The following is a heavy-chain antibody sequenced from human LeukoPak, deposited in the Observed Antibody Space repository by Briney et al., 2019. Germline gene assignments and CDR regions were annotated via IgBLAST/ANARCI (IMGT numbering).Heavy chain of an antibody. D-gene: IGHD2-15*01. Sequence: SGTLSPTCGVSGGSISNTNRWTWVRQPPGKGLEWIGEVNLQGSTNYNPSLKSPVAISVDKSENHISLKLTSVTAADTAVYYCAREGGPSRPPDYSGQGPLATVAS. CDR1: GGSISNTNR. J-gene: IGHJ4*02. V-gene: IGHV4-4*02. CDR2: VNLQGST. CDR3: AREGGPSRPPDY.